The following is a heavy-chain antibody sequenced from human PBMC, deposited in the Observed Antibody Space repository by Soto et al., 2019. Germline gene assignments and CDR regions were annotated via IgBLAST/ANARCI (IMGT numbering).Heavy chain of an antibody. Sequence: PGGSLRLSSAASGFTVSSNYMSWVRQAPGKGLEWVSVIYSGGSTYYADSVKGRFTISRDNSKNTLYLQMNSLRAEDTAVYYCVDCGSSALDSWGQGALVTVSS. CDR2: IYSGGST. D-gene: IGHD1-26*01. J-gene: IGHJ4*02. V-gene: IGHV3-66*01. CDR1: GFTVSSNY. CDR3: VDCGSSALDS.